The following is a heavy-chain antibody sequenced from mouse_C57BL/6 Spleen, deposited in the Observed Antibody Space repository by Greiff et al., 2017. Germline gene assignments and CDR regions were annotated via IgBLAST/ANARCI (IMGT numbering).Heavy chain of an antibody. Sequence: QVQLQQSGPGLVAPSQSLSITCPVSGFSLTSYAISWVRQPPGKGLEWLGVIWTGGGTNYNSALKSRLSISKDNSKSQVFLKMNSLQTDDTARYYCASHYSNYDYYAMDYWGQGTSVTVSS. V-gene: IGHV2-9-1*01. CDR1: GFSLTSYA. CDR2: IWTGGGT. CDR3: ASHYSNYDYYAMDY. D-gene: IGHD2-5*01. J-gene: IGHJ4*01.